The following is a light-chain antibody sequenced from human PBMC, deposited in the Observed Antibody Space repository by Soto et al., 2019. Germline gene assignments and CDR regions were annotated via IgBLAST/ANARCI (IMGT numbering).Light chain of an antibody. Sequence: QSALTQPRSVSGSPGQTVTISCTGTSSDVGEYNYVSWYQKYPGKAPKVMIYDVIKRPSGVPERFSGAKSGNTASLTISGLQGEDEADYYCSLYGGTYSFGVLFGGGTKLTVL. J-gene: IGLJ2*01. CDR3: SLYGGTYSFGVL. CDR1: SSDVGEYNY. CDR2: DVI. V-gene: IGLV2-11*01.